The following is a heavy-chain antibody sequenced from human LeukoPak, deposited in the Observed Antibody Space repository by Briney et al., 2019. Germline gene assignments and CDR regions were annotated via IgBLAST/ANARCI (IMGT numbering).Heavy chain of an antibody. V-gene: IGHV3-21*01. CDR3: ARKIAAAGSRAFDI. J-gene: IGHJ3*02. Sequence: PGGSLRLSCAASGFTLSSYSMNWVRQAPGKGLEWVSSISSSSSYIYYADSVKGRFTISRDNAKTSLSLQMNSLRAEDTAVYYCARKIAAAGSRAFDIWGQGTMVTVSS. CDR2: ISSSSSYI. CDR1: GFTLSSYS. D-gene: IGHD6-13*01.